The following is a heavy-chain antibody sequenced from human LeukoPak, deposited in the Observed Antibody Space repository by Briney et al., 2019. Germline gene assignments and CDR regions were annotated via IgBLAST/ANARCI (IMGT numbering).Heavy chain of an antibody. Sequence: GRSLRLSCATSGFTFDDYAMQSVRQAPGRGLGWVSGISWNSGSIGYADSVKGRFTISRDNAKNSMYLQMNSLRAEDTALYYCAKVGVVTDAFDIWGQGTMVTVSS. V-gene: IGHV3-9*01. CDR3: AKVGVVTDAFDI. CDR1: GFTFDDYA. CDR2: ISWNSGSI. D-gene: IGHD2-21*02. J-gene: IGHJ3*02.